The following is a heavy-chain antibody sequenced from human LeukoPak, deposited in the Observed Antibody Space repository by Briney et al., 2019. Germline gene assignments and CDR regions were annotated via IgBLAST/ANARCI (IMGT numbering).Heavy chain of an antibody. CDR1: GGSFSGYY. V-gene: IGHV4-34*01. J-gene: IGHJ4*02. CDR3: ASGPGYGYIDY. D-gene: IGHD3-10*01. Sequence: SETLSLTCAVYGGSFSGYYWSWIRQPPGKGLEWSGEINHSGSTNYNPSLKSRVTISVDTSKNQFSLKLSSVTAADTAVYYCASGPGYGYIDYWGQGTLVTVSS. CDR2: INHSGST.